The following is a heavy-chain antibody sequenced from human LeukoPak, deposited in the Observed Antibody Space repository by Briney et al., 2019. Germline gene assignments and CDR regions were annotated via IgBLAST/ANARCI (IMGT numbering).Heavy chain of an antibody. CDR2: INDGGTI. J-gene: IGHJ6*03. Sequence: PSETLSLTCAVYGRSFNIYYWSWIRQSPGKGLEWIGEINDGGTINYNPSLLSRVTISLDRSKNQFSLKLTSVTTTDTAVYYCARRWNYGRNYYIDVWGKGATVSVSS. CDR1: GRSFNIYY. D-gene: IGHD1-7*01. CDR3: ARRWNYGRNYYIDV. V-gene: IGHV4-34*01.